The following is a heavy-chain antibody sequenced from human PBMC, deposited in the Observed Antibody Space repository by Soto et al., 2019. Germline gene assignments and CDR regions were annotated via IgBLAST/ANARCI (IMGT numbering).Heavy chain of an antibody. CDR2: IYYSGST. J-gene: IGHJ4*02. V-gene: IGHV4-59*01. CDR3: ARVIYCGGDCFDY. D-gene: IGHD2-21*01. Sequence: PSETLSLTCTVSGGSISSYYWSWIRQPPGKGLEWIGYIYYSGSTNYNPSLKSRVTISVDTSKNQFSLKLSSVTAADTAVYYCARVIYCGGDCFDYWGQGTLVTVSS. CDR1: GGSISSYY.